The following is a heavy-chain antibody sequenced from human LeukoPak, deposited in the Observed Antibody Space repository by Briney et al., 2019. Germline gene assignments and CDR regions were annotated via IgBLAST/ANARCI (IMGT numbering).Heavy chain of an antibody. CDR2: ISYDGGNK. J-gene: IGHJ4*02. CDR3: ASSENDYGDPLDF. CDR1: GFTFSSYA. V-gene: IGHV3-30-3*01. Sequence: PGGSLRLSCAASGFTFSSYAMHWVRQAPGKGLEWVAVISYDGGNKYYADSVKGRFTISRDDSKNTLYLQMNSLRAEDTAVYYCASSENDYGDPLDFWGQGTLVTVSS. D-gene: IGHD4-17*01.